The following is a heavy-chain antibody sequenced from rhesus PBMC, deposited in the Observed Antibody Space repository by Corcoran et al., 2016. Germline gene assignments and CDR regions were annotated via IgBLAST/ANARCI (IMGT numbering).Heavy chain of an antibody. CDR2: ISGTGGRT. D-gene: IGHD6-37*01. V-gene: IGHV4-173*01. J-gene: IGHJ4*01. CDR3: VREVSGGWY. Sequence: QLQLQESGPGLVKPSETLSLTCAVSGDSIRSNWWSWIRKPHGKGLEWIGRISGTGGRTNYNTSLKSRFTLSTDKSRNQLPLNLISATAADTAVYYCVREVSGGWYWGQGVLVTVSS. CDR1: GDSIRSNW.